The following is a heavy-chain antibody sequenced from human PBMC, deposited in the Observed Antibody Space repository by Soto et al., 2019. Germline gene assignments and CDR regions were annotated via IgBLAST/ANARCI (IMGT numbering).Heavy chain of an antibody. J-gene: IGHJ4*02. Sequence: PSETLSLTCTVSGGSISSYYWSWIRQPPGKGLEWIGYIYYSGSTNYNPSLKSRVTISVDTSKNQFSLKLSSVTAADTAVYYCARAGGYYVWGSYYDYGGQETLVTVPP. D-gene: IGHD3-10*01. CDR3: ARAGGYYVWGSYYDY. CDR1: GGSISSYY. CDR2: IYYSGST. V-gene: IGHV4-59*01.